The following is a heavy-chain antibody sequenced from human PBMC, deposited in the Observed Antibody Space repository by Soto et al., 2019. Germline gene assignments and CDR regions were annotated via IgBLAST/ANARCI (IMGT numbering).Heavy chain of an antibody. J-gene: IGHJ4*02. CDR3: AKDDRTASRIDY. Sequence: EVQLLESGGGLVQPGGSLRLSCATSGLSFSLYSMGWVRQAPGKGLEWVSAICGSGRNIHYADSVKGRFTISRDNSKNTLSLQMNSLRAEDTALYYCAKDDRTASRIDYWGQGTLVTVSS. CDR1: GLSFSLYS. D-gene: IGHD2-21*02. V-gene: IGHV3-23*01. CDR2: ICGSGRNI.